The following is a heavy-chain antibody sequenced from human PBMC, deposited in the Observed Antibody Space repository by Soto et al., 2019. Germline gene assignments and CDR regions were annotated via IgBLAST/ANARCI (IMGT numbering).Heavy chain of an antibody. CDR2: INPNSGGT. J-gene: IGHJ4*02. Sequence: ASVKVSCKASGYTFTGYYIHWVRQAPGQGLEWMGWINPNSGGTNYAQKFQGRVTMTRDTSISTAYMELSRLRSDDTAVYYCARVPRIAAAGKGYFDYWGQGTLVTVSS. CDR1: GYTFTGYY. V-gene: IGHV1-2*02. CDR3: ARVPRIAAAGKGYFDY. D-gene: IGHD6-13*01.